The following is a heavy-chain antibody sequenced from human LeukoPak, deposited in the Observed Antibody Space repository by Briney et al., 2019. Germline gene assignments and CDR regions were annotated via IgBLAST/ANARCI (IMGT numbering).Heavy chain of an antibody. CDR3: ARDPNCSDGSCYGSDY. J-gene: IGHJ4*02. D-gene: IGHD2-15*01. Sequence: PGGSLRLSCAASGFTFSTYAMSWVRQAPGKGLEWVSCINGRGGSTYYADSVKGRFTISRDNAKNTLYLQMNSLRVEDTAVYYCARDPNCSDGSCYGSDYWGQGTLVTVSS. CDR1: GFTFSTYA. CDR2: INGRGGST. V-gene: IGHV3-23*01.